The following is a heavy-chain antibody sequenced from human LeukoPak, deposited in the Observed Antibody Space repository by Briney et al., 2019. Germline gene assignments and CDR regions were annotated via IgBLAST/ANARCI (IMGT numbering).Heavy chain of an antibody. CDR3: ARHYGSGKPWFDY. CDR2: IYHSGST. J-gene: IGHJ4*02. V-gene: IGHV4-4*02. Sequence: PSETLSLTCAVSGGSISSSNWWGWVRQPPGKGLEWIGEIYHSGSTNYNPSLKSRVTISVDKSKNQFSLKLSSVTAADTAVYYCARHYGSGKPWFDYWGQGTLVTVSS. D-gene: IGHD3-10*01. CDR1: GGSISSSNW.